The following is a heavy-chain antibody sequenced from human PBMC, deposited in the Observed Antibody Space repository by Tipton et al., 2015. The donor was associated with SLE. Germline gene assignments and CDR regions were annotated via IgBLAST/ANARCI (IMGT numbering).Heavy chain of an antibody. J-gene: IGHJ4*02. CDR3: VRINSGASRLFDY. D-gene: IGHD1-26*01. V-gene: IGHV4-59*08. CDR1: GGSISSAY. Sequence: TLSLTCTVSGGSISSAYWSWIRQPAGKGLEWIGEINHSGSTNYNPSLKSRVTISLDTSKNQFSLKLSSVTAADTAVYYCVRINSGASRLFDYWGQGMLVAVSS. CDR2: INHSGST.